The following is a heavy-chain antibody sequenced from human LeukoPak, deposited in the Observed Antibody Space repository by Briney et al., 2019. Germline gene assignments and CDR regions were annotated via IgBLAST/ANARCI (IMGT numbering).Heavy chain of an antibody. V-gene: IGHV4-59*01. CDR3: AREPGFDSSGYLNWFDP. D-gene: IGHD3-22*01. CDR2: IYYSGST. Sequence: SETLSLTCTVSGGSFSTYYWSWIRQPPGKGLEWIGYIYYSGSTDYNPSLKSRVTMSLDTSKNQLSLKLSSVTAADTAVYYCAREPGFDSSGYLNWFDPWGQGTLVTVSS. J-gene: IGHJ5*02. CDR1: GGSFSTYY.